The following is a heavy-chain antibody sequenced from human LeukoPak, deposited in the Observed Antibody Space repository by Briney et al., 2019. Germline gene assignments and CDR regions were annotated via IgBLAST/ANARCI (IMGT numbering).Heavy chain of an antibody. V-gene: IGHV3-53*01. CDR2: TCSDGGA. Sequence: GGSLRLSCAASGFIVSTNDMSWVRQAPGKGLEWVSITCSDGGAYYAESVKGRFTISRDNSKNTLYLQMNSLRAEDTAVYYCARTLPYGSGIQEHWGQGTLVTVSP. CDR1: GFIVSTND. J-gene: IGHJ1*01. CDR3: ARTLPYGSGIQEH. D-gene: IGHD3-10*01.